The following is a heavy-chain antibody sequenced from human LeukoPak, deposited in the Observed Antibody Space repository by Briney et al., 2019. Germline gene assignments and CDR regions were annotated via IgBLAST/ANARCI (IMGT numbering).Heavy chain of an antibody. Sequence: GGSLRLSCAASGFTFSSYSMNWVRQAPGKGLEWVSSISSSSYIYYADSVKGRFTISRDNAKNSLYLQMNSLRAEDTAVYYCARDRYYDILTGYSHELDYWGQGTLVTVSS. D-gene: IGHD3-9*01. CDR3: ARDRYYDILTGYSHELDY. V-gene: IGHV3-21*01. J-gene: IGHJ4*02. CDR1: GFTFSSYS. CDR2: ISSSSYI.